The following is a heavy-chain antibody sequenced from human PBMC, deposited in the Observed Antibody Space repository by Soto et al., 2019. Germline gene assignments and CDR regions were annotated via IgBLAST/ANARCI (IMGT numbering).Heavy chain of an antibody. D-gene: IGHD6-13*01. V-gene: IGHV1-24*01. J-gene: IGHJ5*02. CDR3: ARAGSSSWKDNWLDP. CDR1: GNTLSGLP. Sequence: ASVKVSCKVSGNTLSGLPMHWVRQAPGKGLEWMGSLDYEEGERNFAHRFQGRVTMTRDTSTSTVYMELSSLRSEDTAVYYCARAGSSSWKDNWLDPWGQGTLVTVSS. CDR2: LDYEEGER.